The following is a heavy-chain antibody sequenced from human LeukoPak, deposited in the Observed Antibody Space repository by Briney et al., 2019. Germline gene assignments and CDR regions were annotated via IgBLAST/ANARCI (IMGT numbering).Heavy chain of an antibody. Sequence: PGGSLRLSCAASEPTFNNYAMTWVRQAPGKGLEWVSTISGRGGTTYYADSVTGRFTISRDNSKNTVFLQMNSLRADDTAVYYCARAVRAGHRPVYTYYYMDVWGKGTTVTVSS. CDR3: ARAVRAGHRPVYTYYYMDV. D-gene: IGHD5/OR15-5a*01. V-gene: IGHV3-23*01. J-gene: IGHJ6*03. CDR1: EPTFNNYA. CDR2: ISGRGGTT.